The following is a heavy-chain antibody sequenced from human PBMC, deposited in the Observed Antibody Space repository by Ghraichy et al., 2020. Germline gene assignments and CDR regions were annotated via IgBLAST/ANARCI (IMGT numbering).Heavy chain of an antibody. CDR3: ARGLGTYAESYYYYGMDV. Sequence: GGSLRLSCAASGFTFSSYAMHWVRQAPGKGLEWVAVISYDGSNKYYADSVKGRFTISRDNSKNTLYLQMNSLRAEDTAVYYCARGLGTYAESYYYYGMDVWGQGTTVTVSS. V-gene: IGHV3-30-3*01. CDR2: ISYDGSNK. CDR1: GFTFSSYA. D-gene: IGHD7-27*01. J-gene: IGHJ6*02.